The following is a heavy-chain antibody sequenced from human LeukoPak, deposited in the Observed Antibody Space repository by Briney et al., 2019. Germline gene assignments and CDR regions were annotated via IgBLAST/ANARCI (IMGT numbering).Heavy chain of an antibody. CDR1: GGSFSGDY. V-gene: IGHV4-34*01. Sequence: SETLSLTCAVYGGSFSGDYWSWIRQPPGKGLEWIGENNHSGSTNYNTSVKSRVTISVDTSKSQFSLKPSSVNAADTDVYYCARGASDLWLGEPTSRDYWGQGTRVMVSS. J-gene: IGHJ4*02. CDR3: ARGASDLWLGEPTSRDY. D-gene: IGHD3-10*01. CDR2: NNHSGST.